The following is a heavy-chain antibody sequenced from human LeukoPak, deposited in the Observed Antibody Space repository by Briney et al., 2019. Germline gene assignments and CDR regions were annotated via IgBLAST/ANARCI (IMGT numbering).Heavy chain of an antibody. CDR1: GFTFSSYW. CDR2: IKQDGSEK. D-gene: IGHD3-10*01. V-gene: IGHV3-7*01. CDR3: ARARITMVRGVISRRNYFDY. Sequence: GGSLRLSCAASGFTFSSYWMSWVRQAPGKGLEGVANIKQDGSEKYFVGSVKGRFTISRDNAKNTLYLQMNSLRAEDTAVYYCARARITMVRGVISRRNYFDYWGQGTLVTVSS. J-gene: IGHJ4*02.